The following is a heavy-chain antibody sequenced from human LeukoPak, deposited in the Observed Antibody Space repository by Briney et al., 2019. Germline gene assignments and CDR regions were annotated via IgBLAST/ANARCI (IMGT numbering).Heavy chain of an antibody. CDR1: GYTFTSYG. D-gene: IGHD1-26*01. J-gene: IGHJ5*02. CDR2: ISAYNGNT. Sequence: ASVKVSCKASGYTFTSYGISWVRQAPGQGLEWMGWISAYNGNTNYAQKLQGRVTMTTDTSTSTAYMELRSLRSDDTAAYYCARIVGATSGVNWFDPWGQGTLVTVSS. V-gene: IGHV1-18*01. CDR3: ARIVGATSGVNWFDP.